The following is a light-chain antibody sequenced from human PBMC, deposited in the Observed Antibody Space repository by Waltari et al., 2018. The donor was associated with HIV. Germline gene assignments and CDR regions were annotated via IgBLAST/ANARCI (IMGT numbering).Light chain of an antibody. J-gene: IGLJ3*02. V-gene: IGLV1-47*01. CDR2: RND. CDR1: SSNIGNNF. CDR3: ATWDDSLNSFWV. Sequence: QSVLTQPPSASGTPGQRVVISCSGGSSNIGNNFVYWYQQLPGSTPKLLIYRNDQRPSGVSDRCSGSKSGTSASLAIRGLRSEDEADYYCATWDDSLNSFWVFGGGTKVTVL.